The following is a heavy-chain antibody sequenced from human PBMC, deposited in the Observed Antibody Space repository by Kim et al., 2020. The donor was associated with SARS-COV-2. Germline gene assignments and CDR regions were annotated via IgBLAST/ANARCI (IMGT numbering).Heavy chain of an antibody. CDR2: ISVYNGNT. CDR1: GYTFINYG. D-gene: IGHD2-2*01. J-gene: IGHJ4*02. Sequence: ASVKVSCKASGYTFINYGISWVRQAPGQGLEWMGWISVYNGNTNYAQKVQGRVTMTADTSTNTVYMDLRSLRSDDTAVYYCARDRGPSRGEIVVLPAAMALAYWGQGTPVTVSS. V-gene: IGHV1-18*01. CDR3: ARDRGPSRGEIVVLPAAMALAY.